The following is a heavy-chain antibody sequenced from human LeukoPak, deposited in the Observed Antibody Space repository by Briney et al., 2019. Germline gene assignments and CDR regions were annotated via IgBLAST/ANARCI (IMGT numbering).Heavy chain of an antibody. D-gene: IGHD5-24*01. V-gene: IGHV1-46*01. J-gene: IGHJ4*02. Sequence: GASVKVSCKASGYTFTSYYMHWVRQAPGQGLEWMGIINASGGSTSNAQKFQGRVTMTRDTPTSTAYMELRSLRSDDTAVYYCAGGIEMATISNPYYFDYWGQGTLVTVSS. CDR1: GYTFTSYY. CDR2: INASGGST. CDR3: AGGIEMATISNPYYFDY.